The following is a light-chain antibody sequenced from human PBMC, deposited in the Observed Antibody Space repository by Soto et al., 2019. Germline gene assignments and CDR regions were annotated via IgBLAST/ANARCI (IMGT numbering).Light chain of an antibody. J-gene: IGKJ4*01. CDR3: QQLNSYPRLT. CDR1: QGISSY. Sequence: DIQLTQSPSFLSASVGDRVTITCRASQGISSYLAWYQQKPGKAPKLLIYAASTLRSGVPARFSSSGSGTEFTLTISSLQPEDFATYYCQQLNSYPRLTFGGGTKVEMK. V-gene: IGKV1-9*01. CDR2: AAS.